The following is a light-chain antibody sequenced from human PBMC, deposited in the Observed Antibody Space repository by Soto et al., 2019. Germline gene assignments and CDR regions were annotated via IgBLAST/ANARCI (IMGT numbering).Light chain of an antibody. CDR2: DAS. CDR1: QSISNW. J-gene: IGKJ1*01. Sequence: DIQITQSPSTLSASVGDRVTITCRASQSISNWLAWYQQKPGKAPKLLIYDASSSESGVPSRLSGSGSGTEFTITISRLQPDDSATYYCQQYTSYWTFGQGTKVDIK. V-gene: IGKV1-5*01. CDR3: QQYTSYWT.